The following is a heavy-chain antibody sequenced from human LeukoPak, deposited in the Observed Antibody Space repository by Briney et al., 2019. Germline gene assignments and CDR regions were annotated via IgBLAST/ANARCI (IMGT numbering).Heavy chain of an antibody. V-gene: IGHV3-23*01. D-gene: IGHD1-26*01. CDR2: ISGSVGGT. Sequence: PGGSLRLSCAASGFTFSSYAMSWVRQGPGKGLEWVSAISGSVGGTYYADSVKGRFTISRDNSKNTLYLQMNSLRAEDTAVYYCAKDRVGPFDYWGQGTLVTVSS. CDR3: AKDRVGPFDY. J-gene: IGHJ4*02. CDR1: GFTFSSYA.